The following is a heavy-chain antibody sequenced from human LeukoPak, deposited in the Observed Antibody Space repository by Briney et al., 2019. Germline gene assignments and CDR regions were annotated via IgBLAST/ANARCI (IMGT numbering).Heavy chain of an antibody. D-gene: IGHD3-3*01. Sequence: SETLSLTCTVSGGSISSSSYYWGWIRQPPGKGLEWIGSIYYSGSTYYNPSLKSRVTISVDTSKNQFSLKLSSVTAADTAVYYCARNGLLRTFGVAPLFDYWGQGTLVTVSS. J-gene: IGHJ4*02. CDR1: GGSISSSSYY. CDR3: ARNGLLRTFGVAPLFDY. V-gene: IGHV4-39*01. CDR2: IYYSGST.